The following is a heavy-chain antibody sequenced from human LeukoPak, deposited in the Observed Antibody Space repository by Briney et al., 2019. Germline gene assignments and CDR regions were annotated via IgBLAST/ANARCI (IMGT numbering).Heavy chain of an antibody. J-gene: IGHJ4*02. CDR1: GGSFSGYY. CDR2: INHSGST. Sequence: SETLSLTCAVYGGSFSGYYWSWIRQPPWKGLEWIGEINHSGSTNYNPSLKSRVIISVDMSKNQFSLKLSSVTAADTAVYYCARRGVYYDSSGYHYYFDYWGQGTLVTVSS. CDR3: ARRGVYYDSSGYHYYFDY. V-gene: IGHV4-34*01. D-gene: IGHD3-22*01.